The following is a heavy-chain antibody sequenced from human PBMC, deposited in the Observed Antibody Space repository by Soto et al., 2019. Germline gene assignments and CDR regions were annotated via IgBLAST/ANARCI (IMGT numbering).Heavy chain of an antibody. Sequence: SLRLSCATSGFPFSSYAMNWVRQAPGKGPEWVSGISGSGGSTYYADSVKGRFTISRDNSKNTLYLQMNSLRAEDTAVYYCAKPGYLGERNFDYLSYLGYWSQGTLVTVSS. CDR1: GFPFSSYA. CDR3: AKPGYLGERNFDYLSYLGY. J-gene: IGHJ4*02. D-gene: IGHD3-9*01. CDR2: ISGSGGST. V-gene: IGHV3-23*01.